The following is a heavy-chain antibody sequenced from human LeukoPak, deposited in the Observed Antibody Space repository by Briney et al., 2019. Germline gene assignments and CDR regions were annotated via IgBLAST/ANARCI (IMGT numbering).Heavy chain of an antibody. CDR3: AIISRGGRFDY. CDR2: FDPEDGET. D-gene: IGHD3-10*01. CDR1: GGTFSSYA. V-gene: IGHV1-24*01. J-gene: IGHJ4*02. Sequence: ASVKVSCKASGGTFSSYAISWVRQAPGKGLEWMGGFDPEDGETIYAQKFQGRVTMTEDTSTDTAYMELSSLRSEDTAVYYCAIISRGGRFDYWGQGTLVTVSS.